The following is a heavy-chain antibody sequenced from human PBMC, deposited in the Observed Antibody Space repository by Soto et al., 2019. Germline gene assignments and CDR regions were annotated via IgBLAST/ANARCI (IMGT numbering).Heavy chain of an antibody. CDR1: GFTFRNYA. J-gene: IGHJ1*01. CDR3: AKDLIRDYDLGTQPKYLPH. D-gene: IGHD3-10*01. V-gene: IGHV3-23*01. CDR2: IRGRGEKT. Sequence: EVQLLESGGGLVQPGGSLRLSCVGSGFTFRNYAMSWVRQAPGKGLEWVSAIRGRGEKTSFADFVRGRFSISRDNSKNTLYMQMDKLSVEDTAVYFCAKDLIRDYDLGTQPKYLPHWGQGIQVTVSS.